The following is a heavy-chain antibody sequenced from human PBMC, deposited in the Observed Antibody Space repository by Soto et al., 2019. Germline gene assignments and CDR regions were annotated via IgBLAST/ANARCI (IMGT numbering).Heavy chain of an antibody. D-gene: IGHD6-13*01. CDR1: GGSISSYY. CDR3: ARGSSYHRRWFDP. CDR2: IYYSGST. V-gene: IGHV4-59*01. Sequence: QVQLQESGPGLVKPSETLSLTCTVSGGSISSYYWSWIRQPPGKGLEWIGYIYYSGSTNYNPSLTSRVTISVDTSKNQFSLKLSSVTAADTAVYYRARGSSYHRRWFDPWGQGTLVTVSS. J-gene: IGHJ5*02.